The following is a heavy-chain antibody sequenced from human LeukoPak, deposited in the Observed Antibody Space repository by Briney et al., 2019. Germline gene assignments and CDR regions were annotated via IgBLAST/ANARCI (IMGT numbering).Heavy chain of an antibody. D-gene: IGHD2-2*01. CDR3: ARDQRYCSSSSCPWEPFDY. V-gene: IGHV3-7*05. CDR1: GFTFSSYW. CDR2: IKQDGSEK. Sequence: GGSLRLSCAASGFTFSSYWMSWVRQAPGKGLEWVANIKQDGSEKYYVDSVKGRFTISRDNAKNSLYLQMNSLRAEDTAVYYCARDQRYCSSSSCPWEPFDYWGQGTLVTVSP. J-gene: IGHJ4*02.